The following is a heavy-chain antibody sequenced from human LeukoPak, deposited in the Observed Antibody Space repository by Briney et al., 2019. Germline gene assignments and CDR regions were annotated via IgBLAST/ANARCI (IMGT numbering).Heavy chain of an antibody. V-gene: IGHV3-30*03. CDR3: ARDDGGYDPYFDY. CDR1: GFTFSTYG. J-gene: IGHJ4*02. D-gene: IGHD5-12*01. CDR2: ISYDGSNK. Sequence: GSSLRLSCAASGFTFSTYGMHWVRQAPGKGLEWVAVISYDGSNKYYADSVKGRFTISRDNSKNTLYLQMNSLRAEDTAVYYCARDDGGYDPYFDYWGQGTLVTVSS.